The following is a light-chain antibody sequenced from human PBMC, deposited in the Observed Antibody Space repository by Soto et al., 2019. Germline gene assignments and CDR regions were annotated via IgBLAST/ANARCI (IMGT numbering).Light chain of an antibody. Sequence: ESVLTQSPGTLSLSPGERATLSCRASESVSDNYLAWYQQRSGQAPRLVIYGASSRASAVPDRFSGSGSGAEFTLTISRLESEDFAVYYCQQYGSSPVTFGGGTKVDIK. CDR1: ESVSDNY. J-gene: IGKJ4*01. V-gene: IGKV3-20*01. CDR3: QQYGSSPVT. CDR2: GAS.